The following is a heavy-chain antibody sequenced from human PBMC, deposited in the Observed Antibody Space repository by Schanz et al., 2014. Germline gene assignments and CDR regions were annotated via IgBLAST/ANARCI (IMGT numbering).Heavy chain of an antibody. CDR2: ISSGGGST. CDR3: ARGLIAAAGGAFDY. D-gene: IGHD6-13*01. J-gene: IGHJ4*02. CDR1: GFIVRSNY. V-gene: IGHV3-23*04. Sequence: EVQLVESGGGLVQPGGSLRLSCAVSGFIVRSNYMTWVRQAPGKGLEWVSSISSGGGSTYYADSVKGRFTISRDNSKNTLYLQMNSLRAGDAAVYYCARGLIAAAGGAFDYWGQGTLVAVSA.